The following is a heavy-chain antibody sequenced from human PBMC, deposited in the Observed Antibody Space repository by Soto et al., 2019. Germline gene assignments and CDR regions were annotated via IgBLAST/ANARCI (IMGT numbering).Heavy chain of an antibody. J-gene: IGHJ3*02. CDR3: ARVFNDYIGGSYRQGDAFDI. V-gene: IGHV3-66*01. Sequence: EVQLVESGGGLVQPGGSLRLSCAASGFTVSSNYMSWVRQAPGKGLEWVSVIYSGGSTYYADSVKGRFTISRDNSKNTLYLQMNSLRDEDTAVYYCARVFNDYIGGSYRQGDAFDIWGQGTMVTVSS. CDR1: GFTVSSNY. CDR2: IYSGGST. D-gene: IGHD3-16*02.